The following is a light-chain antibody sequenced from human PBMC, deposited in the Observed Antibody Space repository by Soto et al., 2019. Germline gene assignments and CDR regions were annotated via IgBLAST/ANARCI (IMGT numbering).Light chain of an antibody. V-gene: IGLV1-40*01. Sequence: QSVLTQPPSVSGAPGQRVTISCTGSSSNIGAGYDVHWYQQLPGTAPKLLIYGNSNRPSGVPDRFSGSKSGTSASLAITGLQAEYEADYYCQSYVSSLSGLYVFGTGTKLTVL. CDR1: SSNIGAGYD. CDR3: QSYVSSLSGLYV. J-gene: IGLJ1*01. CDR2: GNS.